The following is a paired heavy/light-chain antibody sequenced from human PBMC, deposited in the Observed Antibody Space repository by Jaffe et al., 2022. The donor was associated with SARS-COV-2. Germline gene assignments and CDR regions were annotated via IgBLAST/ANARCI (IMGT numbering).Heavy chain of an antibody. CDR3: ASSGNSGY. D-gene: IGHD1-26*01. J-gene: IGHJ4*02. CDR1: EFTFSRYW. Sequence: EVHLVESGGGTVQPGGSLRLSCAASEFTFSRYWMYWFRQGPGKGLAWVSQINSDGTTTNYADSVKDRFTISRDNGKNMLYLQMNSLRAEDTAVYYCASSGNSGYWGQGTLVTVSS. CDR2: INSDGTTT. V-gene: IGHV3-74*01.
Light chain of an antibody. CDR1: TGAVTSGHY. CDR3: SLYYNDVRV. CDR2: HTS. V-gene: IGLV7-46*01. Sequence: QAVVTQEPSLTVSPGGTVTLTCGSSTGAVTSGHYPYWFQQKPGQAPRTLIYHTSNKHSWTPARFSGSLLGGKAALTLSGAQPEDEADFYCSLYYNDVRVFGGGTKLTVL. J-gene: IGLJ3*02.